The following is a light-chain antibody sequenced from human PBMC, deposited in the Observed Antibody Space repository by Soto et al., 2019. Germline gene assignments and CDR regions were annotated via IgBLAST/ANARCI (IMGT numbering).Light chain of an antibody. CDR2: EVS. CDR1: SSDVGGYNF. Sequence: QSALTQPASVSGSPGQSITISCTGTSSDVGGYNFVSWYQQHPGKAPKLMIYEVSNRPSGVSNRFSGSKSGNTASLTISGLQAEDEADYYCRSYTTSSTVVFGGGTKLPVL. V-gene: IGLV2-14*01. J-gene: IGLJ2*01. CDR3: RSYTTSSTVV.